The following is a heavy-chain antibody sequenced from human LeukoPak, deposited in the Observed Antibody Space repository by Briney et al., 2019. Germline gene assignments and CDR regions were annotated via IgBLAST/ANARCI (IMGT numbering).Heavy chain of an antibody. Sequence: SQTLSLTCTVSGGSISSGSYYWSWIRQPAGKGLECIGRIYTSGSTNYNPSLKSRVTISVDTSKNQFSLKLSSVTAADTAVYYCAREKWELYHYFDYWGQGTLVTDSS. CDR1: GGSISSGSYY. CDR2: IYTSGST. CDR3: AREKWELYHYFDY. J-gene: IGHJ4*02. D-gene: IGHD1-26*01. V-gene: IGHV4-61*02.